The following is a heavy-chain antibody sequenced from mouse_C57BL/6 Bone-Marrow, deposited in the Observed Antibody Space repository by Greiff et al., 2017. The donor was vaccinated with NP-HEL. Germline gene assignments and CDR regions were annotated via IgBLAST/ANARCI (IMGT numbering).Heavy chain of an antibody. D-gene: IGHD2-4*01. J-gene: IGHJ3*01. Sequence: DVKLVESGAELVRPGASVKLSCTASGFNIKDDYMHWVKQRPEQGLEWIGWIDPENGDTEYASKFQGKATITADTSSNTAYLQLSSLTSEDTAVYYCTAPFYDYDGGRGQGTLVTVSA. CDR2: IDPENGDT. CDR1: GFNIKDDY. V-gene: IGHV14-4*01. CDR3: TAPFYDYDGG.